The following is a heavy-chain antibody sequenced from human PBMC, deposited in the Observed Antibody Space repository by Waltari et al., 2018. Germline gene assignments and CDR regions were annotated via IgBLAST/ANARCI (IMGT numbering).Heavy chain of an antibody. CDR3: AEAGLYVRDYYYDYSMGV. V-gene: IGHV3-23*01. J-gene: IGHJ6*02. CDR2: LSGSGAAI. D-gene: IGHD3-16*01. CDR1: GFTFSSYA. Sequence: EVQLLESGGGLVQPGGSLRLSCAASGFTFSSYAMRWVRQAPGKGLEWVASLSGSGAAIYYADSVKGRFTISRDNSKNTLYLQMISLRAEDTAVYYCAEAGLYVRDYYYDYSMGVWGQGTTVTVSS.